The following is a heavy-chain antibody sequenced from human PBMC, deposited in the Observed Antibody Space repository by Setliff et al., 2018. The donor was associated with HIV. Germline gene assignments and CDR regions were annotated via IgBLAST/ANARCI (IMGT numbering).Heavy chain of an antibody. Sequence: SETMSLTCTVSGGSISSYYWSWIRQPAGQGLEWIGRIYTSGSTNYNPSLKGLVNMSVDTSKNQFSLKLSSVPAADTAVYYCARDGCWSGYIDYWGQGTLVTVSS. D-gene: IGHD3-3*01. J-gene: IGHJ4*02. CDR3: ARDGCWSGYIDY. CDR1: GGSISSYY. CDR2: IYTSGST. V-gene: IGHV4-4*07.